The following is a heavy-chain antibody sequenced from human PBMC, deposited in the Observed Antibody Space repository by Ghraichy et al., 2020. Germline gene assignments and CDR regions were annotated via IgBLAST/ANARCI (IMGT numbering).Heavy chain of an antibody. J-gene: IGHJ3*02. CDR1: GGTFSSYA. D-gene: IGHD2-2*01. CDR2: IIPIFGTA. V-gene: IGHV1-69*13. Sequence: SVKVSCKASGGTFSSYAISWVRQAPGQGLEWMGGIIPIFGTANYAQKFQGRVTITADESTSTAYMELSSLRSEDTAVYYCARGVVVPAAIGENAFDIWGQGTMVTVSS. CDR3: ARGVVVPAAIGENAFDI.